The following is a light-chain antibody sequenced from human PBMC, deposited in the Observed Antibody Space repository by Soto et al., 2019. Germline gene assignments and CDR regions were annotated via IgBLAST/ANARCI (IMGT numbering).Light chain of an antibody. V-gene: IGLV2-23*02. CDR1: SSDVGSYNL. CDR2: EVS. J-gene: IGLJ2*01. Sequence: QSVLTQPASVSGSPGQSITISCTGTSSDVGSYNLVSWYQQHPAKAPKLMIYEVSKRPSGVSNRFSGSKSGNTASLTISGLQAEDEADYYCCSYAGSSTLVFGGGTKVTV. CDR3: CSYAGSSTLV.